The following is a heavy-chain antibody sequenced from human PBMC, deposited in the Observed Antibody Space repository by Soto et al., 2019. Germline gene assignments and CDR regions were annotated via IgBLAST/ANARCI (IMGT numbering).Heavy chain of an antibody. J-gene: IGHJ5*02. V-gene: IGHV1-8*01. CDR3: ARGYSGYDSDWFDP. Sequence: KWLRHETGQGLEWMGWMNPNSGNTGYAQKFQGRATMTRNTSISTAYMELSSLRSEDTAVYYCARGYSGYDSDWFDPWGQGTLVT. D-gene: IGHD5-12*01. CDR2: MNPNSGNT.